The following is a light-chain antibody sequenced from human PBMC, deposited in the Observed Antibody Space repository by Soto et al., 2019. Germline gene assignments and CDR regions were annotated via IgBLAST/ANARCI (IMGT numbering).Light chain of an antibody. J-gene: IGLJ1*01. CDR2: DVS. Sequence: QSVLTQPASVSGSPGQSITISCTGTSSDVGGSNYVSWYQQHPGKAPKLIISDVSYRPSGVSNRFSGSKSGNTASLTISGLQVEDEADYYCSSYPSSSTLVFGTGTKVTVL. V-gene: IGLV2-14*01. CDR1: SSDVGGSNY. CDR3: SSYPSSSTLV.